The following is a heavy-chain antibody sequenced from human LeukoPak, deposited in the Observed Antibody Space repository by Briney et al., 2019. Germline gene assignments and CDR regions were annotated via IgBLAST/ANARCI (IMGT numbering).Heavy chain of an antibody. J-gene: IGHJ5*02. CDR1: GGTFSSYA. V-gene: IGHV1-69*05. D-gene: IGHD3-10*01. Sequence: ASVKVSCKASGGTFSSYAISWVRQAPGQGLEWMGGIIPIFGTANYAQKFQGRVTITKDESTSTAYMELSSLRSEDTAVYYCAREDSPSGAYYGSAPNTNWFDPWGQGTLVTVSS. CDR3: AREDSPSGAYYGSAPNTNWFDP. CDR2: IIPIFGTA.